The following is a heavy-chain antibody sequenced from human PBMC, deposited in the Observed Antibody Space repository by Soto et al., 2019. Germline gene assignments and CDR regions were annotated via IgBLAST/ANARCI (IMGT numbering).Heavy chain of an antibody. D-gene: IGHD3-3*01. Sequence: QVQLVESGGGVVQPGRSLRLSCAASGFTFSSYGMHWVRQAPGKGLEWVAVIWYDGSNKYYADSVKGRFTISRDNSKNTLYLQMNSLRAEDTAVYYCAREGIDDFWSGTGGWFDPWGQGTLFTVSS. CDR2: IWYDGSNK. CDR1: GFTFSSYG. CDR3: AREGIDDFWSGTGGWFDP. V-gene: IGHV3-33*01. J-gene: IGHJ5*02.